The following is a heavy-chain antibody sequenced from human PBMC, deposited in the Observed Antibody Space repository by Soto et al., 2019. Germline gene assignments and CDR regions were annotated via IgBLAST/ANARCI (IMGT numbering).Heavy chain of an antibody. V-gene: IGHV3-66*01. CDR3: ARDDVLCDGGRCYGIPLDV. CDR2: IQSGGTT. Sequence: GSLRLSCAASGFTVSSKYMSWVRQAPGKGLEWVSLIQSGGTTYYADSVKGRFTISRDTSENTLHLQMDSLRVEDTAVYYCARDDVLCDGGRCYGIPLDVWGKGTTGTVSS. D-gene: IGHD2-15*01. CDR1: GFTVSSKY. J-gene: IGHJ6*04.